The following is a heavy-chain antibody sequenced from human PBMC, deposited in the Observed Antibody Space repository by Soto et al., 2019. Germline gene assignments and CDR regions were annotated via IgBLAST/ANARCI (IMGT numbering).Heavy chain of an antibody. CDR3: AKDHPDSSTWFFDY. Sequence: PGVSLKLSCAAFGFTFSTYAMSWVRQSPQKGPDWVADISGSAVTTGNADSVKGRSTISRDNSKNTLLLQMNSLRAEDTAVYYCAKDHPDSSTWFFDYWGQGTLVTVSS. D-gene: IGHD6-13*01. CDR2: ISGSAVTT. V-gene: IGHV3-23*01. CDR1: GFTFSTYA. J-gene: IGHJ4*02.